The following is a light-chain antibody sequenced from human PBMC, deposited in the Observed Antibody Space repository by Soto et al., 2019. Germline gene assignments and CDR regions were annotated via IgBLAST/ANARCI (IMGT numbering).Light chain of an antibody. J-gene: IGKJ1*01. CDR3: QQYNSYSPTT. CDR2: QAS. V-gene: IGKV1-5*03. CDR1: QSISVW. Sequence: IRITPSPSTLSASVQDRVTISCCASQSISVWLAWYQQKPGKAPNLLIYQASRLESGVPSRFSGSGSGTEFTLTISSLQPDDFATYYCQQYNSYSPTTFGQGTKVDI.